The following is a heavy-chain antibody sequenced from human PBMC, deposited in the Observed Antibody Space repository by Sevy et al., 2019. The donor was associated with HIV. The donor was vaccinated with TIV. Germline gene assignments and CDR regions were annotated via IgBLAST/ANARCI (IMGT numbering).Heavy chain of an antibody. CDR1: GFTLSTYS. CDR2: ISRSSETK. Sequence: GGSLRLSCVASGFTLSTYSMNWVRQAPGKGLEWVSYISRSSETKYYVDSVKGRITISRDNAKDSLYLQMNRLRDEDTAVYYCARIYNWNDVMGYGMDVWGQGTTVTVSS. D-gene: IGHD1-20*01. J-gene: IGHJ6*02. V-gene: IGHV3-48*02. CDR3: ARIYNWNDVMGYGMDV.